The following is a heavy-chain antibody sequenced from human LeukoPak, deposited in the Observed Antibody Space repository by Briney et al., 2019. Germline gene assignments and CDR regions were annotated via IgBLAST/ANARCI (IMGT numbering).Heavy chain of an antibody. CDR3: ARGQWLPVYDF. J-gene: IGHJ4*02. CDR1: GGFNTHYY. Sequence: SETLSLTCSVSGGFNTHYYWTWIRQPPGKGLELIGYIYHSGSTNYNPSLNSRVTISVDTSKNHFSLKLSSVTAADTAVYYCARGQWLPVYDFWGQGILVSVSS. V-gene: IGHV4-59*01. D-gene: IGHD3-22*01. CDR2: IYHSGST.